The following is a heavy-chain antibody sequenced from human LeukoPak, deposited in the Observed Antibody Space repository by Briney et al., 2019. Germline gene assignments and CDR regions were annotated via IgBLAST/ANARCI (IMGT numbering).Heavy chain of an antibody. D-gene: IGHD6-19*01. V-gene: IGHV4-4*02. Sequence: SETLSLTYAVSGGSISSSNWWGWVRQPPGKGLEWIGEIYHSGSTNYNPSLKSRVTISVDKSKNQFSLKLSSVTAADTAVYYCARARYSRGWEVYCYYGMDVGGQGTTVTVSS. CDR2: IYHSGST. J-gene: IGHJ6*02. CDR3: ARARYSRGWEVYCYYGMDV. CDR1: GGSISSSNW.